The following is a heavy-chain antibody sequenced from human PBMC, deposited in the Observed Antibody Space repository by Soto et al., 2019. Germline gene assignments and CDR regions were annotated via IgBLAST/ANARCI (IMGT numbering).Heavy chain of an antibody. D-gene: IGHD1-7*01. V-gene: IGHV3-64D*08. CDR3: GFNTRITGTTGHYYYGMDV. CDR1: GFTFSNFA. J-gene: IGHJ6*02. CDR2: ISISGGST. Sequence: GGSLRLSCSASGFTFSNFAVYWVRQAPGKGLEYVSSISISGGSTYYADSVKGRFTISRDNSKNTLYLQMSSLSAEDTAVYYCGFNTRITGTTGHYYYGMDVWGQGTTVTVSS.